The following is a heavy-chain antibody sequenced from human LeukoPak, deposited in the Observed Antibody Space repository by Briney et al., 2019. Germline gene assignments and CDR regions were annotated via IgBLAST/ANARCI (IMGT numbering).Heavy chain of an antibody. Sequence: SETLSLTCIVSGTSISGYYWSWIRRPPGKGLEWIGYIYNSGSTNYNPSLKSQVTMSTDTSKKHISLKLSSVTAADTAVYYCARHYYDSSGYLRSFDHWGQGTLVTISS. V-gene: IGHV4-59*08. J-gene: IGHJ4*02. D-gene: IGHD3-22*01. CDR1: GTSISGYY. CDR2: IYNSGST. CDR3: ARHYYDSSGYLRSFDH.